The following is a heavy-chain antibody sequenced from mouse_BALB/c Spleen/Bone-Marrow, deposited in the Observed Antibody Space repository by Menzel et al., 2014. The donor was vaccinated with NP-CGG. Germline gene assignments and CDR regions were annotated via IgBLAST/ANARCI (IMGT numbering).Heavy chain of an antibody. V-gene: IGHV5-6-5*01. D-gene: IGHD1-1*01. CDR1: GFTFSSYA. J-gene: IGHJ4*01. Sequence: EVMLVESGGGLVKPGGSLKLSCAASGFTFSSYAMSWVRQTPEKRLEWVACISSGGSTYYPDSVKGRFTISRDNARNILYLQMSSLRSEDTAMYYCARDGSSYYAMDYWGQGTSVTVSS. CDR3: ARDGSSYYAMDY. CDR2: ISSGGST.